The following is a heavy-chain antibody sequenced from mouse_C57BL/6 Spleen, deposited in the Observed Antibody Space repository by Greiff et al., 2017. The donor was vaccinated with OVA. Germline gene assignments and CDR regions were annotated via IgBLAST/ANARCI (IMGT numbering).Heavy chain of an antibody. CDR1: GYTFTSYW. V-gene: IGHV1-52*01. CDR3: ARIGAYDYYAMDY. D-gene: IGHD6-5*01. CDR2: IDPSDSET. J-gene: IGHJ4*01. Sequence: VKLQQPGAELVRPGSSVKLSCKASGYTFTSYWMHWVKQRPIQGLEWIGNIDPSDSETHYNQKFKDKATLTVDKSSSTAYMQLSSLTSEDSAVYYCARIGAYDYYAMDYWGQGTSVTVSS.